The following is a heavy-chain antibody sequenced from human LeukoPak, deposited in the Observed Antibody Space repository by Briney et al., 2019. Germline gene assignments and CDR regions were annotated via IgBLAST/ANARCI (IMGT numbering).Heavy chain of an antibody. D-gene: IGHD6-13*01. Sequence: GRSLRLSCAASGFTFRDYAMHWVRQAPGKGLEWVSGLSWNSASIAYADSVKGRFTISRDNAKNSLYPQMNSLRAEDTALYYCAKSLDSSSWYSFDYWGQGTLVTVSS. V-gene: IGHV3-9*01. J-gene: IGHJ4*02. CDR2: LSWNSASI. CDR1: GFTFRDYA. CDR3: AKSLDSSSWYSFDY.